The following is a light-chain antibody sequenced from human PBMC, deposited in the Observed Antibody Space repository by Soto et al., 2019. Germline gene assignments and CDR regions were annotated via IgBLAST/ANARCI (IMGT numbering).Light chain of an antibody. Sequence: EIVLTQSPATLSLSPGERATLSCRASQNISSYLAWYQQKPGQAPRLLIYDASNRATGIPARFSSSGSGTDXXXXXSSLEPEDFAVYYCQQRNSWPLTFGGGTKVEIK. V-gene: IGKV3-11*01. CDR2: DAS. CDR3: QQRNSWPLT. J-gene: IGKJ4*01. CDR1: QNISSY.